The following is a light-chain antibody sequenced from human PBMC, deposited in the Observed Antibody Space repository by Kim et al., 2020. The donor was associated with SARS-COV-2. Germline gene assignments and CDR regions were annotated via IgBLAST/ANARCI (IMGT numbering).Light chain of an antibody. J-gene: IGLJ1*01. CDR3: SSFTSTSSPYV. CDR2: DVN. CDR1: SRDIDTYNV. Sequence: QSSTISCTETSRDIDTYNVVSWNQQHPGKAPKLIIFDVNDRPSGVSDRFSGSKSANTASLTISGLQAEDEADYYCSSFTSTSSPYVFGTGTQLTVL. V-gene: IGLV2-14*03.